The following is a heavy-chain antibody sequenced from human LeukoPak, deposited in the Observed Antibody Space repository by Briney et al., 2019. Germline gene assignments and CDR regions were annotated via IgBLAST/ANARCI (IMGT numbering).Heavy chain of an antibody. CDR2: INESGST. V-gene: IGHV4-34*01. CDR3: ARAALNGGLDY. J-gene: IGHJ4*02. CDR1: GGSFSGYY. D-gene: IGHD4-23*01. Sequence: SETLSLTCGVSGGSFSGYYWSWIRQSPGKGLEWIGEINESGSTDYNPSLMSRVSISLDTSKNQFSLNLSSMTAADTAVYYCARAALNGGLDYWGQGTLVTVSS.